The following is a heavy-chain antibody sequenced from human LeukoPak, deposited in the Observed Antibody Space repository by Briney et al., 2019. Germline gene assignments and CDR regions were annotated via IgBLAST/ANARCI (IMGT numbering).Heavy chain of an antibody. Sequence: SETLSLTCTVSGGSISSYYWSWIRQPPGKGLEWIGYIYYSGSTNYNPSLKSRVTISVDTSKNQFSLKLSSVTAADTAVYYCARHVDYYDSSGYPTVGWFDPWGQGTLVTVSS. CDR3: ARHVDYYDSSGYPTVGWFDP. D-gene: IGHD3-22*01. J-gene: IGHJ5*02. CDR1: GGSISSYY. CDR2: IYYSGST. V-gene: IGHV4-59*08.